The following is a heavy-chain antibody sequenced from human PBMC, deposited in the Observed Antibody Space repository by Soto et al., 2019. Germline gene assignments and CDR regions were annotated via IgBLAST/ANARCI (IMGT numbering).Heavy chain of an antibody. CDR1: GYTCAGVY. D-gene: IGHD3-9*01. Sequence: ASVKGCCKASGYTCAGVYRRWVRQARGPGLEGMGWIVANSGCTNYAQKFQGWGTMTRDTSISTAYMELSRLRSDDTAVYYCATGRPPSLSYDILTAYYFDAFDLCGQGTMVTVSS. CDR2: IVANSGCT. V-gene: IGHV1-2*04. CDR3: ATGRPPSLSYDILTAYYFDAFDL. J-gene: IGHJ3*01.